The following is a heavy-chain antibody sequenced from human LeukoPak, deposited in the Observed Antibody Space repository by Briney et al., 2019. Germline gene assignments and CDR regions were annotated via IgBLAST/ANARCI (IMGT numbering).Heavy chain of an antibody. CDR3: TRRFGSAICDY. D-gene: IGHD3-16*01. CDR1: GFTFSSYE. V-gene: IGHV3-48*03. CDR2: ISSSGSTI. Sequence: GGSLRLSCAASGFTFSSYEMNWVRQAPGKGLEWISYISSSGSTIYYADSVKGRFTISRDNAKNSLYLQMNSLRAGDTAVYYCTRRFGSAICDYWGQGTLVTVSS. J-gene: IGHJ4*02.